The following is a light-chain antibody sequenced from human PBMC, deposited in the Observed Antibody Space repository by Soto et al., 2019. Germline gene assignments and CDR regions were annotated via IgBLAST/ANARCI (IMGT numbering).Light chain of an antibody. CDR3: QLRSNSPPSIT. J-gene: IGKJ5*01. Sequence: EIVLTQSPATLSLSPGERATLSCRASQSVSSYLAWYQQKPGQAPRLLIYDASNRATGIPARFSGSGSGTDFTLTIGSLEPEDFAVYYCQLRSNSPPSITFGQGTRLEIK. CDR1: QSVSSY. CDR2: DAS. V-gene: IGKV3-11*01.